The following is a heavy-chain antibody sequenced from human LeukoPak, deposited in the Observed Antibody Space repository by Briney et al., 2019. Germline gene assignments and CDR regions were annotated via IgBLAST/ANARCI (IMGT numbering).Heavy chain of an antibody. V-gene: IGHV3-66*01. CDR2: IYSGGST. CDR3: ARDPGPYDWVNHRVFDAFDV. Sequence: PGGSLRLSCAAPGFTFSSYSMNWVRQAPGKGLEWVSVIYSGGSTYYADSVKGRFTISRDNAKNSVHLQMNSLRVEDTAVYYCARDPGPYDWVNHRVFDAFDVWGQGTRVTVSS. D-gene: IGHD3-16*01. CDR1: GFTFSSYS. J-gene: IGHJ3*01.